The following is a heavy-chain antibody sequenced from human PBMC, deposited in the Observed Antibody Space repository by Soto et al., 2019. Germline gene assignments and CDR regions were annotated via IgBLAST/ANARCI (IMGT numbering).Heavy chain of an antibody. D-gene: IGHD6-6*01. J-gene: IGHJ3*02. CDR2: IYSGGST. V-gene: IGHV3-53*01. Sequence: GGSLRLSCAASGFTVSSNYMSWVRQAPGKGLEWVSVIYSGGSTYYADSVKGRFTISRDNSKNTLYLQMNSLRAEDTAVYYCARILTASIAARLDAFDIWGQGTMVTVS. CDR1: GFTVSSNY. CDR3: ARILTASIAARLDAFDI.